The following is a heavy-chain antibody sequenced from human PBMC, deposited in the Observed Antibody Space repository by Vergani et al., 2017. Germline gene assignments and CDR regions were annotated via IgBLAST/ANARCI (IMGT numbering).Heavy chain of an antibody. CDR2: ISASGAPT. D-gene: IGHD1-20*01. J-gene: IGHJ4*01. CDR1: GFIFSTYA. CDR3: ARAYGRYDWFDY. V-gene: IGHV3-23*04. Sequence: EQLVESGGGMVQPGSSLRLSCAASGFIFSTYAMSWVRQAPGKGLEWVSGISASGAPTYYADSVKGRVTISRDNSKNTLYLQMNSLRVEDTAVYYCARAYGRYDWFDYWGQRTLVTVSS.